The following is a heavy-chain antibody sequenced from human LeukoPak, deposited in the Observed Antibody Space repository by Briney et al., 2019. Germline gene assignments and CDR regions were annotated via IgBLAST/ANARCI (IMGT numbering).Heavy chain of an antibody. V-gene: IGHV3-21*01. CDR1: GFTSSR. J-gene: IGHJ4*02. D-gene: IGHD3-22*01. Sequence: GGSLRLSCAAPGFTSSRMNWVRQAPGKGLEWVSSISSSSSYIYYADSVKGRFTISRDNAKNSLYLQMNSLRAEDTAVYYCTTQSDYYDSSGYYGDYWGQGTLVTVSS. CDR3: TTQSDYYDSSGYYGDY. CDR2: ISSSSSYI.